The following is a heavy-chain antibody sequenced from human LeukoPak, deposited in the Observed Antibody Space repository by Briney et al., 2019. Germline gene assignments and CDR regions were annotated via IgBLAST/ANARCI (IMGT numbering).Heavy chain of an antibody. CDR2: IYYSGST. CDR3: ASTPAASINYYYYYMDV. D-gene: IGHD2-2*01. J-gene: IGHJ6*03. Sequence: ETLSLTCTVSGGSISSYYWGWIRQPPGKGLEWIGSIYYSGSTYYNPSLKSRVTISVDTSKNQFSLKLSSVTAADTAVYYRASTPAASINYYYYYMDVWGKGTTVTVSS. V-gene: IGHV4-39*01. CDR1: GGSISSYY.